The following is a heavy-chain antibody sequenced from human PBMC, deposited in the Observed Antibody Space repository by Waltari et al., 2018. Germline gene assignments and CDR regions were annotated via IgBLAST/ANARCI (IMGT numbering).Heavy chain of an antibody. D-gene: IGHD3-10*01. Sequence: EVQLLESGGGLVQPGGSLSLSCAASGCTFGPYAMSWVRQAPGQGLEWVSAISGTGGVTYYADSVKGRFTISRDNSHNTLYLHMNSLRAEDTAVYYCAKDLYGSGSYFPYFDSWGPGTLVTVSS. CDR3: AKDLYGSGSYFPYFDS. CDR1: GCTFGPYA. V-gene: IGHV3-23*01. J-gene: IGHJ4*02. CDR2: ISGTGGVT.